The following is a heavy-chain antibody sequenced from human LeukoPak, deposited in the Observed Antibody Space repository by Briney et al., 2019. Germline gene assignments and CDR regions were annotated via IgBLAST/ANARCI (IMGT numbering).Heavy chain of an antibody. Sequence: PSETLSLTCAVYGGSFSGYYWSWIRQPPGKGLEWIGEINHSGSTNYNPSLKSRVTISVDTSKNQFSLKLSSVTAADTAVYYCARGRSNCSGGSCPAGYFDYWGQGTLATVSS. D-gene: IGHD2-15*01. J-gene: IGHJ4*02. CDR3: ARGRSNCSGGSCPAGYFDY. V-gene: IGHV4-34*01. CDR2: INHSGST. CDR1: GGSFSGYY.